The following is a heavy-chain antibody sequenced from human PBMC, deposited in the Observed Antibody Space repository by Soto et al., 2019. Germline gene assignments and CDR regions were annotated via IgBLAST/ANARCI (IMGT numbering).Heavy chain of an antibody. CDR2: ISGSGDMT. J-gene: IGHJ4*02. V-gene: IGHV3-23*01. D-gene: IGHD6-19*01. CDR3: AKRSGFSSGWHED. Sequence: PGGSLRLSCAASGFTFSSYAMSWVRQAPGKGLEWVSSISGSGDMTYYADSMKGRFTISRDNSKNTVDLQMNNLRAEDTAVYYCAKRSGFSSGWHEDWGQGTRVTVSS. CDR1: GFTFSSYA.